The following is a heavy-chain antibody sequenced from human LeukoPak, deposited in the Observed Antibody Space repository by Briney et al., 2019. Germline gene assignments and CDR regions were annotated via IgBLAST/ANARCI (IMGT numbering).Heavy chain of an antibody. V-gene: IGHV3-30*02. CDR3: AKERYSSSSLFAVTPFDY. CDR2: IRYDGSDR. D-gene: IGHD6-13*01. CDR1: GFTFSSYG. J-gene: IGHJ4*02. Sequence: PWGSLRLSCAASGFTFSSYGMHWVRQAPGKGLEWVAYIRYDGSDRYYADSVKGRFTISRDNSKNTLYLQMNSLRAEDTAVYYCAKERYSSSSLFAVTPFDYWGQGTRITVSS.